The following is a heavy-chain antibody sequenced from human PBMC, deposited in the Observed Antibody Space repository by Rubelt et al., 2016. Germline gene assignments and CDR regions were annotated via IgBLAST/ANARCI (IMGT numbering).Heavy chain of an antibody. CDR3: ARGSDAFDI. J-gene: IGHJ3*02. Sequence: QLQLQESGPGLVKPSETLSLTCTVSGGSISSSSYYWGWIRQPPGKGLEWIGRIYYSGSTYHNPSLKSRVTISVDTSKNQFSLKLSSVTAADTAVYYCARGSDAFDIWGQGTMVTVSS. CDR2: IYYSGST. V-gene: IGHV4-39*07. CDR1: GGSISSSSYY.